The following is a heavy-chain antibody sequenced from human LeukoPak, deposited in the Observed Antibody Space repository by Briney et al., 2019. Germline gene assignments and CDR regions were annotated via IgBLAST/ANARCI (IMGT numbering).Heavy chain of an antibody. V-gene: IGHV3-30*01. CDR1: GFTFTNYA. D-gene: IGHD3-10*01. Sequence: GGSLRLSCAASGFTFTNYAMHWVRQAPGKGLEWVSIISYEGSEKYYADSVKGRFTISRDNSRNTLYLQMNSLRPEDTAVYYCARGREAGNRRLAGDDYWGQGTLVIVSS. CDR2: ISYEGSEK. CDR3: ARGREAGNRRLAGDDY. J-gene: IGHJ4*02.